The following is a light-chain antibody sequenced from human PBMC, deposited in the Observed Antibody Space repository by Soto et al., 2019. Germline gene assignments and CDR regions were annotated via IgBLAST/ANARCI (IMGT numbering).Light chain of an antibody. J-gene: IGKJ1*01. CDR1: RTVDGNY. Sequence: EVVLTQSPGTLSLSPGERATLSCRASRTVDGNYLAWYHQKPGQPPRLLIHSASTRAPGIPDRFSASGAGTDFTLTLSRLEPEDSAVYYCQQYSASPRTFGPGTKVEIK. CDR3: QQYSASPRT. CDR2: SAS. V-gene: IGKV3-20*01.